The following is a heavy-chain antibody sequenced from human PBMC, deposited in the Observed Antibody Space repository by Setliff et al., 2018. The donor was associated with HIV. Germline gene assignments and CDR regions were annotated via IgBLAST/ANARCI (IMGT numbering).Heavy chain of an antibody. CDR3: ATHPPYRSAWYMRS. D-gene: IGHD6-19*01. Sequence: ASVKVSCKISGFTLNELSIQWVRQAPAKGLEWMGGFDPEAGEIIYAQKFQCRVTMTEDTSTDTAYMDLSSLRSEDTAVYYCATHPPYRSAWYMRSWGQGTLVTVSS. V-gene: IGHV1-24*01. CDR2: FDPEAGEI. J-gene: IGHJ5*02. CDR1: GFTLNELS.